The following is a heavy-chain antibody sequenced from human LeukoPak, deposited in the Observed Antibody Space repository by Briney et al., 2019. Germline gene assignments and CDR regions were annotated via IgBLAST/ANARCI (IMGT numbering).Heavy chain of an antibody. CDR1: GFSFTTYG. Sequence: PGRSLRLSCEASGFSFTTYGMDWVRQAPGKGLEWVALISYEGSNEYYADSVKGRFTISRDDSKNTLYLQMDSLRPDDTAVYYCAKGLHCGGDCYHDYWGQGTLVTVSS. CDR2: ISYEGSNE. V-gene: IGHV3-30*19. J-gene: IGHJ4*02. D-gene: IGHD2-21*02. CDR3: AKGLHCGGDCYHDY.